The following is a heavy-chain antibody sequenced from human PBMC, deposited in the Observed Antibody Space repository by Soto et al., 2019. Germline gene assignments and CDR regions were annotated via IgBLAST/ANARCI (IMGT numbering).Heavy chain of an antibody. Sequence: QVQLVESGGGVVQPGTSLRLSCAASGFTFSSFGMHWVRQAPGKGLEWVTFIWYDGSYKYYADSVKGRFTISRDNSENTLYLHMKILRAEDTAVYYCARELITGTTLRGAVYWGQGILVTVSS. CDR2: IWYDGSYK. CDR3: ARELITGTTLRGAVY. CDR1: GFTFSSFG. J-gene: IGHJ4*02. D-gene: IGHD1-20*01. V-gene: IGHV3-33*01.